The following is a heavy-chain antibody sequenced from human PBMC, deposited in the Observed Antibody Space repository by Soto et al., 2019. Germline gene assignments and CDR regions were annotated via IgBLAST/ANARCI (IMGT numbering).Heavy chain of an antibody. CDR3: ARDLGVVVIDY. Sequence: RASVKVSCKASGYAFTTYAIRWVRQAPGQRLEWMGWINAGNGDTKYSQRFQGRVTITRDKSASTAYMELSSLRSEDTAVYYCARDLGVVVIDYWGQGTLVTVSS. J-gene: IGHJ4*02. CDR1: GYAFTTYA. D-gene: IGHD3-22*01. V-gene: IGHV1-3*01. CDR2: INAGNGDT.